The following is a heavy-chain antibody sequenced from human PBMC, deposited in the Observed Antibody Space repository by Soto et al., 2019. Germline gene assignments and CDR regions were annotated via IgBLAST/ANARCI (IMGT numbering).Heavy chain of an antibody. CDR2: ISAHTGNT. J-gene: IGHJ4*02. CDR1: GYAFTTYG. CDR3: ARGREADY. V-gene: IGHV1-18*01. Sequence: QVHLVQSGAEVKKPGASVKVSCKGSGYAFTTYGITWVRQAPGQGLEWMGWISAHTGNTNYAQKLQGRVTVTRDTSTSTAYMELRSRRSDGTAVYYCARGREADYWGQGALVSVSS.